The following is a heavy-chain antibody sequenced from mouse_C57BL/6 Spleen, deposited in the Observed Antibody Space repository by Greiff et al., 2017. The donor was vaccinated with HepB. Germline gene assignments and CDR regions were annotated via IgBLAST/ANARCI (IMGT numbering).Heavy chain of an antibody. D-gene: IGHD4-1*01. Sequence: VMLVESGAELVRPGASVKLSCKASGYTFTDYYINWVKQRPGQGLEWIARIYPGSGNTYYNEKFKGKATLTAEKSSSTAYMQLSSLTSEDSAVYFCAKEKNWDYFDYWGQGTTLTVSS. V-gene: IGHV1-76*01. CDR2: IYPGSGNT. J-gene: IGHJ2*01. CDR1: GYTFTDYY. CDR3: AKEKNWDYFDY.